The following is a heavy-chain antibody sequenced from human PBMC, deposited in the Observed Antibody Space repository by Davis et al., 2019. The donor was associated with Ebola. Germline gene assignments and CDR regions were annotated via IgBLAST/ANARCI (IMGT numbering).Heavy chain of an antibody. D-gene: IGHD3-16*01. J-gene: IGHJ3*02. CDR2: ISYDGSNK. Sequence: PGGSLRLSCAASGFTFSSYGMHWVRQAPGKGLEWVAVISYDGSNKYYADSVKGRFTISRDNSKNTLYLQMNSLRAEDTAVYYCATLSYGAFDIWGQGTMVTVSS. CDR1: GFTFSSYG. V-gene: IGHV3-30*03. CDR3: ATLSYGAFDI.